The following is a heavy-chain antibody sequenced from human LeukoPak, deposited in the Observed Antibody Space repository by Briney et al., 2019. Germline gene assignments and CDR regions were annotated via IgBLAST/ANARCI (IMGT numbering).Heavy chain of an antibody. J-gene: IGHJ4*02. Sequence: GGSLRLSCAASGFTFSSYGMHWVRQAPGKGLEWVAVTSYDGSNKYYADSVKGRFTISRDNSKNTLYLQMNSLRAEDTAVYYCAKDNCSGGSCYSPGFDYWGQGTLVTVSS. CDR3: AKDNCSGGSCYSPGFDY. V-gene: IGHV3-30*18. D-gene: IGHD2-15*01. CDR2: TSYDGSNK. CDR1: GFTFSSYG.